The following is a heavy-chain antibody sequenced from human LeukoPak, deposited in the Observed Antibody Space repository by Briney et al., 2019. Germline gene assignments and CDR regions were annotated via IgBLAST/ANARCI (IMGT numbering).Heavy chain of an antibody. Sequence: ASVKVSCKASGSTFTGYYLYWVRQAPGQGLEWMGRINPNSGGTNYAQQFQGRVTITRDTSISTAYMELSSLRSDDTAVFYCARRIAAAGHFDYWGQGTLVTVSS. D-gene: IGHD6-13*01. CDR1: GSTFTGYY. CDR2: INPNSGGT. J-gene: IGHJ4*02. V-gene: IGHV1-2*06. CDR3: ARRIAAAGHFDY.